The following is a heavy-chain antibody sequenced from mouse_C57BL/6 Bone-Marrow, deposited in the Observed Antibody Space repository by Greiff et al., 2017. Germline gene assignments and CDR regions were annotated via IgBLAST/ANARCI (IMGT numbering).Heavy chain of an antibody. CDR1: GYTFTSYW. D-gene: IGHD4-1*01. Sequence: VQLQQPGAELVKPGASVKMSCKASGYTFTSYWITWVKQRPGQGLEWIGDIYPTSGRTNYDEKFKSKSILTVDTSSNTAYMQLSSLTSEDSAVFCCARAGPLGRSLDYWGQGTTLTVSS. V-gene: IGHV1-55*01. CDR3: ARAGPLGRSLDY. CDR2: IYPTSGRT. J-gene: IGHJ2*01.